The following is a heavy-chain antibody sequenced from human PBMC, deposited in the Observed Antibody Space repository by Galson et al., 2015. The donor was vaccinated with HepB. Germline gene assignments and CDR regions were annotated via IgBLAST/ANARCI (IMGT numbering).Heavy chain of an antibody. CDR1: GFAFDDYG. V-gene: IGHV3-20*01. D-gene: IGHD3-22*01. J-gene: IGHJ6*03. CDR2: INWNGGST. CDR3: ARDLRYYDSSGWGGLGMDV. Sequence: SLRLSCAASGFAFDDYGMSWVRQAPGKGLEWVSGINWNGGSTGYADSVKGRFTISRDNAKNSLYLQMNSLRAEDTALYHCARDLRYYDSSGWGGLGMDVWGKGTTVTVSS.